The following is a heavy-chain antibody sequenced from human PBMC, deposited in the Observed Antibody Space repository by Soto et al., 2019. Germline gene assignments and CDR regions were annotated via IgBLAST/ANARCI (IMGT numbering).Heavy chain of an antibody. J-gene: IGHJ4*02. CDR3: AGHFHSSGYYLGFDY. V-gene: IGHV1-69*12. Sequence: QVQLVQSGAEVKKPGSSVKVSCKASGGTFSSYAISWVRQAPGQGLEWMGGIIPIFATANYAQKFQGRVTITADESTSTAYMELSSLSSEDTAVYYCAGHFHSSGYYLGFDYWGQGTLVTVSS. CDR1: GGTFSSYA. CDR2: IIPIFATA. D-gene: IGHD6-19*01.